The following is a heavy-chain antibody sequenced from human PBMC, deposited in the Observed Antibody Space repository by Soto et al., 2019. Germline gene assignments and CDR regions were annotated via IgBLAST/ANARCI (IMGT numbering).Heavy chain of an antibody. CDR1: GYTFTSYG. Sequence: GSVKVSCKASGYTFTSYGISWVRQSPGQGLEWMGWISAYNGNTNYAQKLQGRVTMTTDTSTSTAYMELRSLRSDDTAVYYCARDPVETYYYYGMDVWGQGTTVTVSS. CDR2: ISAYNGNT. J-gene: IGHJ6*01. CDR3: ARDPVETYYYYGMDV. V-gene: IGHV1-18*01.